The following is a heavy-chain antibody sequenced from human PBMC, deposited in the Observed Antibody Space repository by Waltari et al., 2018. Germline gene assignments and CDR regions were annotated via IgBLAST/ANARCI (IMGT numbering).Heavy chain of an antibody. D-gene: IGHD1-26*01. Sequence: QVQLVQSGAEVKKPGASVKVYCKASGYTFTSYYMHWVRQAPGQGLEWMGRIIPILGIANYAQKFQGRFTITADKSTSTAYLELSSLRSEDPAVYYCAREGDGFPTLYYYYGMDVWGQGTTVTVSS. CDR1: GYTFTSYY. J-gene: IGHJ6*02. CDR2: IIPILGIA. V-gene: IGHV1-69*09. CDR3: AREGDGFPTLYYYYGMDV.